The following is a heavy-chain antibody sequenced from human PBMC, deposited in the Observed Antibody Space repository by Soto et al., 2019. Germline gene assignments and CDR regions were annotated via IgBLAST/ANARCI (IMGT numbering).Heavy chain of an antibody. Sequence: QVQLVESGGTLVKPGGSLRLSCVASGCTLSDSDMGWIRQAPGKGLEWISSISHNAITTNYAHSVKGRVIIYRDNGQNSLFVQMNSMRVDDTAVYDCAREVAGGRYFWGQGPLVTVSS. CDR3: AREVAGGRYF. J-gene: IGHJ4*02. V-gene: IGHV3-11*01. D-gene: IGHD1-26*01. CDR2: ISHNAITT. CDR1: GCTLSDSD.